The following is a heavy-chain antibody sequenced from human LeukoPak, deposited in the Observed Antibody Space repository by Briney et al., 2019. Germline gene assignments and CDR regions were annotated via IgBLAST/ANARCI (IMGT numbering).Heavy chain of an antibody. CDR1: GFTFSSYG. Sequence: PGVSLRLSCAASGFTFSSYGMHWVRQAPGKGLEWVAVISYDGSNKYYADSVKGRFTISRDNSKNTLYLQMNSLRAEDTAVYYCAKDAYNSGGDYSGYFDYWGQGTLVTVSS. V-gene: IGHV3-30*18. D-gene: IGHD3-22*01. CDR3: AKDAYNSGGDYSGYFDY. J-gene: IGHJ4*02. CDR2: ISYDGSNK.